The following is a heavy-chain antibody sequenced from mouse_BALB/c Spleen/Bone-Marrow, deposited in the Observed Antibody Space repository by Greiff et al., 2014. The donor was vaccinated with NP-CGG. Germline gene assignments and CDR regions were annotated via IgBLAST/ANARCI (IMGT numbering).Heavy chain of an antibody. Sequence: LVKTGASVKISCKASGYSLTGYYMHWVKQSHGKSLEWLGYISCYNGATSYNQKFKGKATFTVDTSSSTAYMQFNSLTSEDSAVYYCARGEYGDWNFDVWGAGTTVTVSS. J-gene: IGHJ1*01. D-gene: IGHD5-2*01. CDR1: GYSLTGYY. CDR3: ARGEYGDWNFDV. CDR2: ISCYNGAT. V-gene: IGHV1S34*01.